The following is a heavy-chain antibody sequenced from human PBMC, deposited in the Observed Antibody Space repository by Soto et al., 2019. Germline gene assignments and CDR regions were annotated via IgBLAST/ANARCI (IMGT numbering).Heavy chain of an antibody. D-gene: IGHD3-3*01. CDR1: GIAVSTSA. V-gene: IGHV3-23*01. J-gene: IGHJ4*02. Sequence: HPVGSLRLSCAASGIAVSTSAMNWVRQAPGKGLEWVSVISGNNNATYYADSVKGRFTISRDKSKNTLYLHMNSLRAEDTAVYYCAGESANFGVINAIDYWGRGTPVTVSS. CDR3: AGESANFGVINAIDY. CDR2: ISGNNNAT.